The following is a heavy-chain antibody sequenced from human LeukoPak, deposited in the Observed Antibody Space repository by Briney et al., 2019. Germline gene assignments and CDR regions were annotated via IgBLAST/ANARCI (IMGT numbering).Heavy chain of an antibody. V-gene: IGHV1-46*01. Sequence: ASVKVSCKASEYTLTNHYIHWVRQAPGQGLEWMGIMNPSGGSTSYPQKFQGRVTMTRDTSTSTVYMELSSLRSEDTAVYYCARDRVSGGYVTFDYWGQGTLVTVSS. CDR1: EYTLTNHY. CDR3: ARDRVSGGYVTFDY. D-gene: IGHD5-12*01. CDR2: MNPSGGST. J-gene: IGHJ4*02.